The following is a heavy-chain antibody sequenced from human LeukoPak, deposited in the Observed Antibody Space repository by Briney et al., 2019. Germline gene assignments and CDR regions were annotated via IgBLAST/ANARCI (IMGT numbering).Heavy chain of an antibody. D-gene: IGHD6-19*01. V-gene: IGHV1-18*01. CDR2: ISAYNGNT. Sequence: PRASVKVSCKASGYTFTSYGISWVRQAPGQGLEWMGWISAYNGNTNYAQKLQGRVTMTTDTSTSTAYMELRSLRSDDTAVYHCARDHSSGWEDYYYYYGMDVWGQGTTVTVSS. CDR3: ARDHSSGWEDYYYYYGMDV. J-gene: IGHJ6*02. CDR1: GYTFTSYG.